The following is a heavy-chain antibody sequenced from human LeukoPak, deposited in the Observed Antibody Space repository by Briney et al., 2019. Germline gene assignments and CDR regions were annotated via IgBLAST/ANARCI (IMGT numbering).Heavy chain of an antibody. D-gene: IGHD2-21*02. CDR3: AREPDGYVHYFDH. V-gene: IGHV3-33*01. CDR1: GFTFSTYG. J-gene: IGHJ4*02. CDR2: IWYDGTNK. Sequence: PGGSLRLSCAASGFTFSTYGMHWVRQAPGKGLEWVAVIWYDGTNKYYADSVKGRFTISRDNSKNTLYLQMNSLRAEDTAVYYCAREPDGYVHYFDHWGQGTLVTVSS.